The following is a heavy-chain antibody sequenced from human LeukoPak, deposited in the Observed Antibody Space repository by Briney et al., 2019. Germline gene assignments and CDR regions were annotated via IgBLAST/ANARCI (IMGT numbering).Heavy chain of an antibody. CDR1: GYTFTSYY. J-gene: IGHJ4*02. CDR2: INPSGGST. CDR3: ARVYSGYDYVDY. Sequence: VASVKVSCKASGYTFTSYYMHWVRQAPGQGLEWMGIINPSGGSTSYAQKFQGRVTMTRDTSASTVYMELSSLRSEDTAVYYCARVYSGYDYVDYWGQGTLVTVSS. V-gene: IGHV1-46*01. D-gene: IGHD5-12*01.